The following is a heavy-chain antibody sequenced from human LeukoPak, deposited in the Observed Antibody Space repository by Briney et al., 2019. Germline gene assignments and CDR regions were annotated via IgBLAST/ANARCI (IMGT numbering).Heavy chain of an antibody. Sequence: SETLSLTCTVSGGSISSYYWSRIRQPPGKGLEWIGYIYYSGSTNYNPSLKSRITISVDTSKNQFSLKLSSVIAADTAVYYCARVRYSSGWYLADYWGQGTLVTVSS. CDR2: IYYSGST. CDR1: GGSISSYY. J-gene: IGHJ4*02. CDR3: ARVRYSSGWYLADY. D-gene: IGHD6-19*01. V-gene: IGHV4-59*01.